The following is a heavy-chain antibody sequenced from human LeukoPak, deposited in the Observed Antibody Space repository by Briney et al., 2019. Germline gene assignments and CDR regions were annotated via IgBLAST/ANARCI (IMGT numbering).Heavy chain of an antibody. CDR1: GFTFSSYD. CDR3: AKSGYNRFDY. V-gene: IGHV3-23*01. J-gene: IGHJ4*02. Sequence: PGGSLRLSCAASGFTFSSYDMSWVRQAPGKGLEWVSAISGSGGSTFYADSVKGRFTISRDNSKNTLYLQMNSLRADDTAVYFCAKSGYNRFDYWGQGTLVTVSS. CDR2: ISGSGGST. D-gene: IGHD5-24*01.